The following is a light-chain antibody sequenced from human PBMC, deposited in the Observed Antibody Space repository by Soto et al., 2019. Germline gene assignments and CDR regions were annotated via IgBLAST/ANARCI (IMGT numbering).Light chain of an antibody. CDR1: QTISSNY. CDR2: GTS. V-gene: IGKV3-20*01. CDR3: QQYVSWT. Sequence: EIVLTQSPGTLSVSPGERATLSCRASQTISSNYLAWYQQKPGQAPSLLTYGTSSRATGLPDRFSGRGSGTDFPLTISRLETEDYAIYYCQQYVSWTFGQGTKVEIK. J-gene: IGKJ1*01.